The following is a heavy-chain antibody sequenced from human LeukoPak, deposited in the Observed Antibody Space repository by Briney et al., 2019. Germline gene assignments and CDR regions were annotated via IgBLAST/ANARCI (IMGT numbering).Heavy chain of an antibody. D-gene: IGHD3-22*01. V-gene: IGHV3-48*01. CDR2: ITSSSSTI. J-gene: IGHJ4*02. CDR1: GFTFSNYS. Sequence: GGSLRLSCAASGFTFSNYSMNWVRQAPGRGLEWVSYITSSSSTIYYADSVKGRFTISRDNAKNSLYLQMNSLRAEDTAVYYCARGGSSGSMIYWGQGTLVTVSS. CDR3: ARGGSSGSMIY.